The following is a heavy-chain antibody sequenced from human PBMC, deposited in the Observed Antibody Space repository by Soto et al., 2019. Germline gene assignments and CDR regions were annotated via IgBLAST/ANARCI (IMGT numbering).Heavy chain of an antibody. J-gene: IGHJ4*02. CDR3: ARAPTTVTTAYYFDY. V-gene: IGHV3-30-3*01. D-gene: IGHD4-17*01. CDR1: GFTFSSYA. CDR2: ISYDGSNK. Sequence: QVQLVESGGGVVQPGRSLRLSCAASGFTFSSYAMHWVRQAPGKGLEWVAVISYDGSNKYYADSVKGRFTISRDNSKNTLYLQMNSRRGEDTAVYYCARAPTTVTTAYYFDYWGQGTLVTVSS.